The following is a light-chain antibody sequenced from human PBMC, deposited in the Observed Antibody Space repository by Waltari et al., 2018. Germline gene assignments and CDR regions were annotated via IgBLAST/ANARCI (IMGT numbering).Light chain of an antibody. CDR3: QQYNKWPLT. J-gene: IGKJ3*01. CDR1: QSINSY. CDR2: GAS. V-gene: IGKV3-15*01. Sequence: SCRASQSINSYLAWYQQKPGQAPRRLIYGASTRATGIPARFSGSGSGTDFTLTISSLQSEDFAIYYCQQYNKWPLTFGPGTKVHF.